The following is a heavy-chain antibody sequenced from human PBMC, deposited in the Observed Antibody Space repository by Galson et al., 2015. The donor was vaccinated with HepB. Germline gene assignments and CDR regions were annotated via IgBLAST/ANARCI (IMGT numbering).Heavy chain of an antibody. V-gene: IGHV5-51*01. J-gene: IGHJ4*02. CDR2: IYPDDSDA. CDR3: ARHRARTCHSDFDY. D-gene: IGHD2-15*01. CDR1: GYSFTDYW. Sequence: SVAEVKKPGESLKISCKGSGYSFTDYWIGWVRQMPGKGLEWMGIIYPDDSDARYSPSFQGQVTISVDKSISTAYLQWSSLKASDTAMYYCARHRARTCHSDFDYWGQGTLVTVSS.